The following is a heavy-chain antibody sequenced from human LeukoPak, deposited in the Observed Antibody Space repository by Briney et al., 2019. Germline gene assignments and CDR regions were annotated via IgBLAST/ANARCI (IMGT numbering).Heavy chain of an antibody. V-gene: IGHV3-53*01. CDR1: GFTVSSNY. CDR3: ASPRVRSAFDI. D-gene: IGHD1-1*01. Sequence: GGSLGLSCAASGFTVSSNYMSWVRQAPGKGLEWVSVIYSGGSTYYADSVKGRFTISRDNSKNTLYLQMNSLRAEDTAVYYCASPRVRSAFDIWGQGTMVTVSS. CDR2: IYSGGST. J-gene: IGHJ3*02.